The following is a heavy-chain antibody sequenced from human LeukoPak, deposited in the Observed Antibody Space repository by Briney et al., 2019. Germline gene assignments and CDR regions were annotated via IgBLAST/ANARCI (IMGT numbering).Heavy chain of an antibody. V-gene: IGHV4-59*01. CDR1: GGSISSYY. J-gene: IGHJ4*02. D-gene: IGHD5-12*01. CDR3: ARAGIVATSFFDY. CDR2: IYYSGST. Sequence: SQTLSLTCTVSGGSISSYYWSWIPQPPGKGLECIGYIYYSGSTNYNPSLKSRVTISVDTSKNQFSLKLSSVTAADTAVYYCARAGIVATSFFDYWGQGTLVTVSS.